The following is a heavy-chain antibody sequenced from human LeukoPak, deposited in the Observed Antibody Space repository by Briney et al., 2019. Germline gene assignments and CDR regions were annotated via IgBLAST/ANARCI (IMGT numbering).Heavy chain of an antibody. Sequence: SETLSLTCTVSGGSISSYYWSWIRQPPGKGLEGIGYIYYSGSTNYNPSLKSRVTISVDTSKNQFSLKLSSVTAADTAVYYCARLPYGSGRPYFDYWGQGTLVTVSS. D-gene: IGHD3-10*01. V-gene: IGHV4-59*08. CDR1: GGSISSYY. J-gene: IGHJ4*02. CDR3: ARLPYGSGRPYFDY. CDR2: IYYSGST.